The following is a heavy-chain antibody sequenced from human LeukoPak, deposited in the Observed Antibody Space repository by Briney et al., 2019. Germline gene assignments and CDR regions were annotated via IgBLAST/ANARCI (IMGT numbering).Heavy chain of an antibody. V-gene: IGHV1-24*01. D-gene: IGHD6-19*01. J-gene: IGHJ3*02. Sequence: ASVKVSCKVSGYTLTELSMHWVRQAPGKGLEWMGGFDPQDGETIYAQTFQGRVTMTEDTYTDKAYMELSSLRSEDRAVYYCATEVAGTGAFDIWGQGTMVTVSS. CDR1: GYTLTELS. CDR2: FDPQDGET. CDR3: ATEVAGTGAFDI.